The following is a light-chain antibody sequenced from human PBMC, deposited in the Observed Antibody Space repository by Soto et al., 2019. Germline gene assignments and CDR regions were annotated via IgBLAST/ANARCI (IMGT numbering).Light chain of an antibody. CDR3: SSYTSSSTPFV. V-gene: IGLV2-14*01. J-gene: IGLJ1*01. CDR1: SSGVGGYNY. Sequence: QSVLTQPASVSGSPGQSITISCTGTSSGVGGYNYVSWYQQHPGKAPKLMIYEVSNRPSGVSNRFSGSKSGNTASLTISGLXAEDEADYYCSSYTSSSTPFVFGTGTKVTVL. CDR2: EVS.